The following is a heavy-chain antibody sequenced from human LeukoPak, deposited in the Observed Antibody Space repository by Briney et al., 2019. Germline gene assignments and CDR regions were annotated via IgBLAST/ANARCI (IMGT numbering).Heavy chain of an antibody. J-gene: IGHJ1*01. Sequence: ASVKVSCKASGYTFTSYYMHWVRQAPGQGLEWMGIINPSGGSTSYAQKFQGRVTMTRDTSTSTVYMELSSLRSEDTAVYYCARGPYPPVRGVVGSPEYFQHWGQGTLVTVSS. V-gene: IGHV1-46*01. CDR3: ARGPYPPVRGVVGSPEYFQH. CDR1: GYTFTSYY. CDR2: INPSGGST. D-gene: IGHD3-10*01.